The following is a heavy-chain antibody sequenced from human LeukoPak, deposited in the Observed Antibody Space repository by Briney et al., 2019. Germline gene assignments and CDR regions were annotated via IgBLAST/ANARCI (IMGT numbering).Heavy chain of an antibody. CDR3: ARLPGIAAV. D-gene: IGHD6-13*01. Sequence: SETLSLTCTVSGGSTSRYYWSWIQQPPGKRLEWLGYIYYSGSTTYNPSLKSRLTMSVDTSKNQISLKLISLTAADTAVYYCARLPGIAAVWGQGTLVTVSS. CDR1: GGSTSRYY. CDR2: IYYSGST. J-gene: IGHJ4*02. V-gene: IGHV4-59*08.